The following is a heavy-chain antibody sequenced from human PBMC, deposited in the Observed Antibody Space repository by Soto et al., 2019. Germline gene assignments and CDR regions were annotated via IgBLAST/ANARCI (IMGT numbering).Heavy chain of an antibody. CDR1: GFSLSTSGVG. D-gene: IGHD3-16*01. CDR3: ARRRRGSYFDS. Sequence: QITLKESGPTLVKPTQTLTLTCTFSGFSLSTSGVGVGWIRQPPGKALEWLAPIYLDDDKRYSPSLKSTLAITKDASKNQVVLTMTNMEPVDTATYYCARRRRGSYFDSWGQGTLVTVSS. CDR2: IYLDDDK. V-gene: IGHV2-5*02. J-gene: IGHJ4*02.